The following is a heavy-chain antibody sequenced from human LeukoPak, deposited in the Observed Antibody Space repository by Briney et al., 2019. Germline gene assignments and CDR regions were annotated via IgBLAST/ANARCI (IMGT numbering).Heavy chain of an antibody. J-gene: IGHJ3*02. D-gene: IGHD5-12*01. CDR3: ATEKHVDIVATGEAFDI. Sequence: ASVKVSCKVSGYTLTELSMHWVRQAPGKGLEWMGGFDPEDGETLYAQKFQGRVTITEDTSTDTAYMELSSLRSEDTAVYYCATEKHVDIVATGEAFDIWGQGTMVTVSS. CDR1: GYTLTELS. CDR2: FDPEDGET. V-gene: IGHV1-24*01.